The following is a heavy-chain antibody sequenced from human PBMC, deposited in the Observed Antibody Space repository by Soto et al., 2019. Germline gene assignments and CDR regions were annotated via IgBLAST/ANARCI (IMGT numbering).Heavy chain of an antibody. J-gene: IGHJ5*02. CDR1: GFTFSKHW. Sequence: GGSLRLSCAASGFTFSKHWMHWVRQAPGKRLVWVSHITSDGSRTTYADSVKGRFTISRDNAKNTLYLQMNSLRAEDTALYYCVRDWYGESSWGQGNLVTVS. CDR3: VRDWYGESS. D-gene: IGHD3-10*01. CDR2: ITSDGSRT. V-gene: IGHV3-74*01.